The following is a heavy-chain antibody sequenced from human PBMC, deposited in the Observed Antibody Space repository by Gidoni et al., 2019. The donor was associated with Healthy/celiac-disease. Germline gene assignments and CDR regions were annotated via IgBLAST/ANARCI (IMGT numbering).Heavy chain of an antibody. Sequence: QVQLVQSGAEVKKPGSSVKVSCKAAGGTFSSYAISWVRQAPGQGLEWMGRIIPILGIANYAQKFQGRVTITADKSTSTAYMELSSLRSEDTAVYYCATRYSYGHTEPYYYYGMDVWGQGTTVTVSS. CDR1: GGTFSSYA. CDR2: IIPILGIA. J-gene: IGHJ6*02. D-gene: IGHD5-18*01. V-gene: IGHV1-69*04. CDR3: ATRYSYGHTEPYYYYGMDV.